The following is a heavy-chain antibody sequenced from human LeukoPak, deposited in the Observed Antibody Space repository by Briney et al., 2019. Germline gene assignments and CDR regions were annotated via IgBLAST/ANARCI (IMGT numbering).Heavy chain of an antibody. CDR1: GFTFSSYS. V-gene: IGHV3-48*04. J-gene: IGHJ4*02. Sequence: GGSLRLSCAASGFTFSSYSMNWVRQAPGKGLEWVSYINSDSSIIYYADSVKGRFTISRDNAKNSLYLQMNSLRAEDTAVYYCASGDSSWYDDYWGQGALVTVSS. CDR2: INSDSSII. D-gene: IGHD6-13*01. CDR3: ASGDSSWYDDY.